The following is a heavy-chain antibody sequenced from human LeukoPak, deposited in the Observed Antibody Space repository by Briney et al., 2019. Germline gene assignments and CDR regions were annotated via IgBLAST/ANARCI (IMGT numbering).Heavy chain of an antibody. CDR3: AKARDGYAPGPNWFDP. CDR2: ISYDGSNK. D-gene: IGHD5-24*01. CDR1: GFTFSSYG. Sequence: GGSLRLSCAASGFTFSSYGMHCVRQAPGKGREWVAVISYDGSNKYYADSVKGRFTISRDNSKNTLYLQMNSLRAEDTAVYYCAKARDGYAPGPNWFDPWGQGTLVTVSS. J-gene: IGHJ5*02. V-gene: IGHV3-30*18.